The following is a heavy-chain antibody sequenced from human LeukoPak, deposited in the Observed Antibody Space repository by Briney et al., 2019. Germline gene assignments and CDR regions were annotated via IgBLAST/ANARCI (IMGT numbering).Heavy chain of an antibody. CDR3: ARDIKGTTVTTWDYYYYGMDV. D-gene: IGHD4-17*01. V-gene: IGHV4-39*07. CDR1: GGSISSSSYY. CDR2: IYYSGST. J-gene: IGHJ6*02. Sequence: PSETLSLTCTVSGGSISSSSYYWGWIRQPPGKGLEWIGSIYYSGSTYYNPSLKSRVTISVDTSKNQFSLKLSSVTAADTAVYYCARDIKGTTVTTWDYYYYGMDVWGQGTTVTVSS.